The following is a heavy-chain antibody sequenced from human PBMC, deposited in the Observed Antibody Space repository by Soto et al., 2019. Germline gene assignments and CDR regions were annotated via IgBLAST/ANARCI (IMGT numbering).Heavy chain of an antibody. CDR1: GGTFSSYA. V-gene: IGHV1-69*06. D-gene: IGHD1-26*01. CDR2: IIPIFGTA. Sequence: QVQLVQSGAEVKKPGSSVKVSCKASGGTFSSYAISWVRQAPGQGLEWMGGIIPIFGTANYAQKFQGRVTITADKSTSTAYMELSSLRSEDTAVYYCARVERSGSYQAYYCYGMDVWGQGTTVTVSS. J-gene: IGHJ6*02. CDR3: ARVERSGSYQAYYCYGMDV.